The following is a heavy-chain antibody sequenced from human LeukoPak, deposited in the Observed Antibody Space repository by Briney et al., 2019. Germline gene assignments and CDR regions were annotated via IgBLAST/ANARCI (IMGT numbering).Heavy chain of an antibody. Sequence: SETLSLTCTVSGGSISSYYWSWIRQPPGKGLEWIGYIYYSGSTNYNPSLKSRVTISVDTSKNQFSLKLCSVTAADTAVYYCARETVYSYGYLDAFDIWGQGTMVTVSS. J-gene: IGHJ3*02. CDR1: GGSISSYY. V-gene: IGHV4-59*01. D-gene: IGHD5-18*01. CDR3: ARETVYSYGYLDAFDI. CDR2: IYYSGST.